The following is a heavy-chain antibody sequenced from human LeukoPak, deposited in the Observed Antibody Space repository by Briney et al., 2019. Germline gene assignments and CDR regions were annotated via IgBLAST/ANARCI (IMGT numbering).Heavy chain of an antibody. V-gene: IGHV4-39*01. Sequence: SGTLSLTCTVSGGSISSSPYYWGWIRQPPGKGLEWIGTIYYRGSTYSNPSLNSRVTISLDTSKNQSSLRLRSVTAADTALYYCARHYLSDGILSTFDPWGQGTLVTVSS. CDR1: GGSISSSPYY. CDR3: ARHYLSDGILSTFDP. D-gene: IGHD2-2*01. CDR2: IYYRGST. J-gene: IGHJ5*02.